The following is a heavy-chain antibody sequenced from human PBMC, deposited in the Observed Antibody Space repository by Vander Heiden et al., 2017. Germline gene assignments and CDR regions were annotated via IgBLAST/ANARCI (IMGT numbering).Heavy chain of an antibody. J-gene: IGHJ4*02. D-gene: IGHD3-22*01. Sequence: EVQLVESGGGLVQPGGSLRLSCSASGFTFSSYAMHWVRQAPGKGLEYVSAISSNGGTIYYADSVKGRFTISRDNSKNTLYLQMRSMRAEDTAVYYCVKGNEHYCDSRSDVWGQGTLVTVSS. V-gene: IGHV3-64D*06. CDR3: VKGNEHYCDSRSDV. CDR1: GFTFSSYA. CDR2: ISSNGGTI.